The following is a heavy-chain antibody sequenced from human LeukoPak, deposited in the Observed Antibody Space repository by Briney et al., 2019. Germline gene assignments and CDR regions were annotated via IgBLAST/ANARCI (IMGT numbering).Heavy chain of an antibody. CDR1: GFTFDDYA. J-gene: IGHJ4*02. CDR2: ISWNSGSI. Sequence: PGGSLRLSCAASGFTFDDYAMHWVRQAPXXGLEWVSGISWNSGSIGYADSVKGRLTISRDNAKNSLYLQMNSLRAEDTALYYCARRDDFDYWGQGTLVTVSS. V-gene: IGHV3-9*01. CDR3: ARRDDFDY.